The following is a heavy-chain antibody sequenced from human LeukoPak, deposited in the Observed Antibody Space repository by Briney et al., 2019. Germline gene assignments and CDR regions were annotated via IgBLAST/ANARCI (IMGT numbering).Heavy chain of an antibody. D-gene: IGHD5-12*01. CDR1: GFTFSSYW. Sequence: GGSLRLSCAASGFTFSSYWMSWVRKAPGKGPELVANIKQDGSEKYYVDSVKGRFTISRDNAKNSLYLQMNSLRAEDTAVYYCARGALSWLRPIYFDYWGQGTLVTVSS. V-gene: IGHV3-7*03. CDR2: IKQDGSEK. CDR3: ARGALSWLRPIYFDY. J-gene: IGHJ4*02.